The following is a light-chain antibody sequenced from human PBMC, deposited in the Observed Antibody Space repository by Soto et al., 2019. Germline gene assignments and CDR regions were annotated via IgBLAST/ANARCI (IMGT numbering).Light chain of an antibody. CDR3: QQSYSTPLT. J-gene: IGKJ4*01. V-gene: IGKV3-15*01. CDR1: QSVSSS. Sequence: EILMTQSPATLSVSPGERATLSCRASQSVSSSLAWYQQKPGQAPRLLIYGASTRATGIPARFSGSGSGTEFTLTISNLQPEDFATYFCQQSYSTPLTFGGGTKVDI. CDR2: GAS.